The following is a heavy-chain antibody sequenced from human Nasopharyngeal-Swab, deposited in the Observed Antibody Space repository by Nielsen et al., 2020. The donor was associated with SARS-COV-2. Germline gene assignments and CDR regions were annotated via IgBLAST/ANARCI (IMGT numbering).Heavy chain of an antibody. V-gene: IGHV3-23*01. CDR1: GFTFSTYA. Sequence: GESLKISCAASGFTFSTYAMTWVRQAPGKGLEWVSTIDAGGGNTWYADSVKGRFTISRDNAKNTLYLQMNSLRADDTAVYYCARDVGGRDNYWGQGALVTVSS. CDR2: IDAGGGNT. D-gene: IGHD2-15*01. CDR3: ARDVGGRDNY. J-gene: IGHJ4*02.